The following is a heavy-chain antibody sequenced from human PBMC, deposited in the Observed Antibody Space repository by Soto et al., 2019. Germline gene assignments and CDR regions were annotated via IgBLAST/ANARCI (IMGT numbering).Heavy chain of an antibody. CDR2: VSAYNGER. D-gene: IGHD6-6*01. J-gene: IGHJ4*01. CDR1: GYTFTNYG. V-gene: IGHV1-18*01. Sequence: QVQLVQSGAEVKKPGASVKVSCKASGYTFTNYGINWVRQAPGQGLEWLGWVSAYNGERRYAQRVQARVIMTTDTSTTTAYMEWTSLRSDDTAVYYCSRGTSIPASGDYWGQGTLVTVSS. CDR3: SRGTSIPASGDY.